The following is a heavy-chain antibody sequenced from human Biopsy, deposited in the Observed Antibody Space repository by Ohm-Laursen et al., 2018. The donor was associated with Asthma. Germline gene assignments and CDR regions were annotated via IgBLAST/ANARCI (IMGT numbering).Heavy chain of an antibody. J-gene: IGHJ4*02. CDR3: AKRRGYSDLTDFDH. Sequence: SLRLSCATSGFVFRSHAMHWVRQAPGKGLEWVAVVSYDGGVAHYADSMKGRFTISGDNAKSTLYLQMNRLRTDDTAVYYCAKRRGYSDLTDFDHWGQGTLVTVSS. V-gene: IGHV3-30*18. CDR2: VSYDGGVA. CDR1: GFVFRSHA. D-gene: IGHD3-3*01.